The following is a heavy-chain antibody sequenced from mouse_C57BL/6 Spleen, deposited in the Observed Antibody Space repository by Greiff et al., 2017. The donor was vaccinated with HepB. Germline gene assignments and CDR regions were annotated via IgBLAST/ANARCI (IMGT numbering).Heavy chain of an antibody. CDR2: INPNNGGT. Sequence: EVQLQQSGPELVKPGASVKISCKASGYTFTDYYMNWVKQSHGKSLEWIGDINPNNGGTSYNQKFKGKATLTVDKSSSTAYMELRSLTSEDSAVYYCARCRDGYYPYYAMDYWGQGTSVTVSS. CDR3: ARCRDGYYPYYAMDY. CDR1: GYTFTDYY. V-gene: IGHV1-26*01. D-gene: IGHD2-3*01. J-gene: IGHJ4*01.